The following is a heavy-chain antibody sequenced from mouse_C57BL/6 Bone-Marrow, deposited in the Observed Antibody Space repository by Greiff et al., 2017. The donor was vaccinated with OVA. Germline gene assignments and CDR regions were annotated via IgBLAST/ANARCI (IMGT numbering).Heavy chain of an antibody. Sequence: QVQLQQPGAELVKPGASVKMSCKASGYTFTSYWITWVKQRPGQGLEWIGDIYPGSGSTNYNEKFKSKATLTVDTSSSTAYMQLSSLTSEDSAVYYCARHYGNLHYFDYWGQGTTLTVSS. CDR1: GYTFTSYW. CDR3: ARHYGNLHYFDY. CDR2: IYPGSGST. J-gene: IGHJ2*01. V-gene: IGHV1-55*01. D-gene: IGHD2-1*01.